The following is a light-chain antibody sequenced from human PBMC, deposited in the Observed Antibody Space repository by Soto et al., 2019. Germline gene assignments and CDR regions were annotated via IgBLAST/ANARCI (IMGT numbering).Light chain of an antibody. J-gene: IGKJ2*01. CDR1: QSLTTN. CDR3: QHYFNWPYT. CDR2: GAS. V-gene: IGKV3-15*01. Sequence: EIVMTQSPATLSVSPGERATLSCRASQSLTTNLAWYQQKPGQAPRLLIYGASTRATGIPARFSGSGSGTDFTLTISSLQSEDFALYYCQHYFNWPYTFGQGTKVDIK.